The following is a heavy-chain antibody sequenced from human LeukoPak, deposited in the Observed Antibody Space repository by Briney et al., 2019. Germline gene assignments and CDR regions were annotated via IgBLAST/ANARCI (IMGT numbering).Heavy chain of an antibody. J-gene: IGHJ3*02. CDR2: INHSGNT. V-gene: IGHV4-34*01. CDR1: GGTFSGYY. CDR3: ARDYYDSSGYYENDAFDI. Sequence: TSETLSLTCAVYGGTFSGYYWSWIRQPPGKGLEWIGEINHSGNTNYNPSLKSRVTISVDTSKNQFSLKLSSVTAADTAVYYCARDYYDSSGYYENDAFDIWGQGTMVTVSS. D-gene: IGHD3-22*01.